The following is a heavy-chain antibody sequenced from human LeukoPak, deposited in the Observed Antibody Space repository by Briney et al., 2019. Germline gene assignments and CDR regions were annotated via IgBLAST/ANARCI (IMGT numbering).Heavy chain of an antibody. J-gene: IGHJ4*02. CDR1: GGSISSSSYY. CDR2: IYYSGST. V-gene: IGHV4-39*07. D-gene: IGHD5-24*01. Sequence: PSETLSLTCTVSGGSISSSSYYWGWIRQPPGKGLEWIGSIYYSGSTYYNPSLKSRVTISVDTSKNQFSLKLSSVTAADTAVYYCARWLQWEGIDYWGQGTLVTVSS. CDR3: ARWLQWEGIDY.